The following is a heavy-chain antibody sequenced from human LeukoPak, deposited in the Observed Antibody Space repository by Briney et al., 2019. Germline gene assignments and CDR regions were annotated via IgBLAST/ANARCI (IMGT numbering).Heavy chain of an antibody. J-gene: IGHJ6*02. D-gene: IGHD6-19*01. CDR3: AESVADYYYGMDV. CDR2: INPSGGST. V-gene: IGHV1-46*01. CDR1: GYTFTSYY. Sequence: ASVKVSCKASGYTFTSYYMHWVRQAPGQGLEWMGIINPSGGSTSYAQKFQGRVTMTRDTSTSTVYMELSSLRSEDTAVYYCAESVADYYYGMDVWGQGTTVTVSS.